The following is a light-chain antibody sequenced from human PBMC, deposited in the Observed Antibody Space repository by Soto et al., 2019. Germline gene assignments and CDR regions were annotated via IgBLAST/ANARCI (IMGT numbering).Light chain of an antibody. J-gene: IGKJ1*01. CDR3: QYYNNYCWT. CDR2: KTS. V-gene: IGKV1-5*03. Sequence: DIQLTQSPSTLSASVGDRVTITCRASQSISSWLAWYQQKPGKAPKFLIYKTSNLESGVPSRFSGSGSRTEVTLTIRSLQPDDFATYYCQYYNNYCWTFGQGTKVEIK. CDR1: QSISSW.